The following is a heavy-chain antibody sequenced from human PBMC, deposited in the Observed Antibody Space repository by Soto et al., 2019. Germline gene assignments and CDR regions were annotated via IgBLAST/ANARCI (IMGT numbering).Heavy chain of an antibody. CDR3: ARAPVGLDTISYFDY. D-gene: IGHD3-3*01. J-gene: IGHJ4*02. V-gene: IGHV4-30-4*01. CDR2: IYNGGST. CDR1: GDSVSSVGFH. Sequence: SESLSLTCPVSGDSVSSVGFHWAWLRRPPGKGLEWIGYIYNGGSTYYRPSLESRMHMSLDATRTHYSLRLTSVTAADTAVYFCARAPVGLDTISYFDYWVQGKRVTSPQ.